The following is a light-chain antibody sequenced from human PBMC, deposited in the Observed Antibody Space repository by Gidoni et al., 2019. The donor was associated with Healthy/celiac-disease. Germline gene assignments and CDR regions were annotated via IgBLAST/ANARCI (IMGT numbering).Light chain of an antibody. CDR1: SSDVGGYNY. CDR3: SSYTSSSTSPHVV. V-gene: IGLV2-14*03. Sequence: QSALTQPASVSGSPGQSSTISCTGTSSDVGGYNYVSWYQQHPGQAPKLMIYDVSHRPSGVSNRFSGSKSGNTASLTISGLQAEDEADYYCSSYTSSSTSPHVVFGGGTKLTVL. CDR2: DVS. J-gene: IGLJ2*01.